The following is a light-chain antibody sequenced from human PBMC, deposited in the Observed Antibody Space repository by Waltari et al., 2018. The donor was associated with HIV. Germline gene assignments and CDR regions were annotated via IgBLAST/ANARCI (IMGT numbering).Light chain of an antibody. Sequence: ELVLTQTPGTLSLSPGESATLSCRASQSVNSSNLAWYQQKPGQAPRLRIYGASNRATGIPDRFSGSASGTEVTLSSNTVEPEDFVLYFCQQFGSSRFTFGPGTKVDF. J-gene: IGKJ3*01. CDR1: QSVNSSN. CDR2: GAS. V-gene: IGKV3-20*01. CDR3: QQFGSSRFT.